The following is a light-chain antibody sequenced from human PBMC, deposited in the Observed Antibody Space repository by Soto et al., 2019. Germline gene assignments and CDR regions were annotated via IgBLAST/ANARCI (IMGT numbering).Light chain of an antibody. Sequence: EIVLTQSPATLSWSPGERATLSCRASQSVSSYLAWYQQKPGQAPRLLIYDASNKATGIPARFSGGGSGTDFTLTISSLEPEDFAVYDCQQRSNWPPSLTFGGGTKVEIK. CDR1: QSVSSY. CDR3: QQRSNWPPSLT. V-gene: IGKV3-11*01. J-gene: IGKJ4*01. CDR2: DAS.